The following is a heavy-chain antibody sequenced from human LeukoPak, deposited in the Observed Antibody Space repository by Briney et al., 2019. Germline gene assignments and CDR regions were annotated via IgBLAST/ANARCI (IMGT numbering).Heavy chain of an antibody. J-gene: IGHJ4*02. CDR3: ASSPTYCGGDCYSYLFDY. CDR1: GGSISSGGYY. Sequence: PSETLSLTCTASGGSISSGGYYWSWIRQHPGKGLEWIGYIYYSGSTYYNPSLKSRVTISVDTSKNQFSLKLSSVTAADTAVYYCASSPTYCGGDCYSYLFDYWGQGTLVTVSS. D-gene: IGHD2-21*02. CDR2: IYYSGST. V-gene: IGHV4-31*03.